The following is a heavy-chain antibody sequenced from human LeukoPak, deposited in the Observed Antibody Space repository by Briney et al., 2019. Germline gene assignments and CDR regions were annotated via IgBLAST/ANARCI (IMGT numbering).Heavy chain of an antibody. CDR1: GGSISSRSYY. J-gene: IGHJ6*03. Sequence: SETLSLTCTVSGGSISSRSYYWGWIRQPPGKGLEWIGNIYYSGSTYYNPSLKGRVTISVDTSKNQFSLKLSSVTAADTAVYYCARHGYYYYYMDVWGKGTTVTVSS. CDR2: IYYSGST. V-gene: IGHV4-39*01. CDR3: ARHGYYYYYMDV.